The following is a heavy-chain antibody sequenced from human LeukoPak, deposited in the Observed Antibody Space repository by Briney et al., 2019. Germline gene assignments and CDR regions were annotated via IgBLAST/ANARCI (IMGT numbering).Heavy chain of an antibody. CDR3: ATLVATDSDY. J-gene: IGHJ4*02. CDR1: GFTFSSYG. CDR2: IWYDGSNK. Sequence: PGGSLRLSCAASGFTFSSYGMHWVRQAPGKGLEWVAVIWYDGSNKYYADSVKGRFTISRDNSKNTLYLQMNSLRAEDTAGYYCATLVATDSDYWGQGTLVTVSS. D-gene: IGHD5-12*01. V-gene: IGHV3-33*01.